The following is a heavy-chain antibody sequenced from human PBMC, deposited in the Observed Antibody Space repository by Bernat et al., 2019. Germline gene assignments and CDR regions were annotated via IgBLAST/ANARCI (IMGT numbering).Heavy chain of an antibody. V-gene: IGHV4-59*01. CDR3: ARYYYDSSGYSYYFDY. CDR2: IYYSGST. Sequence: QVQLQESGPGLVKPSETLSLTCTVSGGSISSYYWSWIRQPPGKGLEWIGYIYYSGSTNYNPSLKSRVTISVDTSKNKFSLKLSSVTAADTAVYYCARYYYDSSGYSYYFDYWGQGTLVTVSS. J-gene: IGHJ4*02. CDR1: GGSISSYY. D-gene: IGHD3-22*01.